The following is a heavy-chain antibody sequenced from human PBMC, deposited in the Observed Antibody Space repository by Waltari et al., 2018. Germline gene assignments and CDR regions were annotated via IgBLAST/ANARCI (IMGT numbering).Heavy chain of an antibody. Sequence: QVQLVESGGGVVQPGGSLRLSRAASGFTFSRYGVHCVRQAPGKGLEWVAFIWYDGSNKYYADSVKGRFTISRDNSKNTLYLQMDSLRAEDTAVYYCAKDRRYNWNDGDPSYFDYWGQGTLVTVSS. J-gene: IGHJ4*02. CDR3: AKDRRYNWNDGDPSYFDY. V-gene: IGHV3-30*02. CDR1: GFTFSRYG. CDR2: IWYDGSNK. D-gene: IGHD1-1*01.